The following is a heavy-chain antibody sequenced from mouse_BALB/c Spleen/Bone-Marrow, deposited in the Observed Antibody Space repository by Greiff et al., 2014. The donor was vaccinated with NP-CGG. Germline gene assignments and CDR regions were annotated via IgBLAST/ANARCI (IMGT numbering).Heavy chain of an antibody. CDR1: GFYFSRYW. J-gene: IGHJ3*01. D-gene: IGHD2-2*01. CDR2: INPDSSTT. CDR3: ARNGYDGWLVN. V-gene: IGHV4-1*02. Sequence: EVMLVESGGGLVQPGGSLKLSCAASGFYFSRYWMSWVRQAPGKGLEWIGEINPDSSTTNYTPSLKDKFIISRDNAKNTLYLQMSKVRSEYTALYYGARNGYDGWLVNWGQGTLVTVSA.